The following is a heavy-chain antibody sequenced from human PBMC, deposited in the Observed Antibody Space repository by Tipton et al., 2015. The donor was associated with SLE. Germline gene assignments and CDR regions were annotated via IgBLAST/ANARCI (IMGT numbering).Heavy chain of an antibody. Sequence: TLSLTCAVYGGSFSGYYWSWIRQPPGKGLEWIGEINHSGSTNYNPSLKSRVTISVDTSKNQFSLKLSSVTAADTAVYYCARGPSAFDIWGQGIMVTVSS. CDR3: ARGPSAFDI. CDR1: GGSFSGYY. V-gene: IGHV4-34*01. J-gene: IGHJ3*02. CDR2: INHSGST.